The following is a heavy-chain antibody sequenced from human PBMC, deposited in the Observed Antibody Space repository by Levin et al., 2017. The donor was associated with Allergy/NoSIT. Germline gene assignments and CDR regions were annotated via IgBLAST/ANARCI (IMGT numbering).Heavy chain of an antibody. CDR2: ISYDGNNK. CDR1: GFTFRNYV. D-gene: IGHD1-7*01. CDR3: ARDEGQIAGTTDY. Sequence: PGGSLRLSCAASGFTFRNYVMHWVRQAPGKGLEWVALISYDGNNKYYADSVRGRFTISRDNSKNTLYLQMNSLRTEDTAVYYCARDEGQIAGTTDYWGQGTLVTVSS. J-gene: IGHJ4*02. V-gene: IGHV3-33*05.